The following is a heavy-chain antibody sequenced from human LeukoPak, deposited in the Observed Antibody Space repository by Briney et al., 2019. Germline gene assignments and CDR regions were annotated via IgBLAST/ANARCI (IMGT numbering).Heavy chain of an antibody. J-gene: IGHJ4*02. V-gene: IGHV3-23*01. CDR3: AKGDGSTYVTHFDF. D-gene: IGHD5-18*01. CDR1: GFTFRSCA. Sequence: GGSLRLSCAASGFTFRSCAMHWVRQAPGKGLEWVSCISDSGVRAFYTHSVKGRFTISRDNSKNTLYLQMSSLRAEDTAVYYCAKGDGSTYVTHFDFWGQGTLVGVSS. CDR2: ISDSGVRA.